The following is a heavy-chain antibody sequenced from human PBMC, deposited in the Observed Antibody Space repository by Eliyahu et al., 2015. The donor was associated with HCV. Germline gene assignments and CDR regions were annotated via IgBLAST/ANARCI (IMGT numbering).Heavy chain of an antibody. CDR2: INHSGST. D-gene: IGHD2-15*01. J-gene: IGHJ6*02. Sequence: QVQLQQWGAGLLKPSETLSLTCAVYGGSFSGYYWSWIRQPPGKGLEWIGEINHSGSTNYNPSLKSRVTISVDTSKNQFSLKLSSVTAADTAVYYCARGGHCSGGSCYYYYGMDVWGQGTTVTVSS. V-gene: IGHV4-34*01. CDR1: GGSFSGYY. CDR3: ARGGHCSGGSCYYYYGMDV.